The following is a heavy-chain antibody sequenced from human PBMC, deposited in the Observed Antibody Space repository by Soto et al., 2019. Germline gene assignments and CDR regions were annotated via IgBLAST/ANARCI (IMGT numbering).Heavy chain of an antibody. J-gene: IGHJ4*02. CDR2: INHSGST. V-gene: IGHV4-34*01. CDR3: AIVPGIAVAGTGY. Sequence: SETLSLTCAVYGGSFSGYYWSWIRQPPGKGLEWIGEINHSGSTNYNPSLKSRVTLSVDTSKNQFSLKLSSVTAADTAVYYCAIVPGIAVAGTGYWGQGTLVTVSS. CDR1: GGSFSGYY. D-gene: IGHD6-19*01.